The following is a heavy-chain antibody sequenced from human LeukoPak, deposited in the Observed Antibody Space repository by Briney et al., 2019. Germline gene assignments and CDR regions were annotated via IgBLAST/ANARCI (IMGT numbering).Heavy chain of an antibody. CDR2: IYPGDSDT. V-gene: IGHV5-51*01. D-gene: IGHD3-3*01. J-gene: IGHJ4*02. Sequence: GESLKISCQGSGYSFASYWIGWVRQMPGKGLEWMGIIYPGDSDTRYSPSFQGQVTISADRSITTAYLQWSSLKASDTAMYYCARTSSYDFWSGHGYYFDYWGQGTLVTVSS. CDR1: GYSFASYW. CDR3: ARTSSYDFWSGHGYYFDY.